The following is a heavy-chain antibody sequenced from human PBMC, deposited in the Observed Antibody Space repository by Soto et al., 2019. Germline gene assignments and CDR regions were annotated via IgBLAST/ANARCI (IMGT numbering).Heavy chain of an antibody. CDR1: GGSISSGDYD. V-gene: IGHV4-31*03. D-gene: IGHD3-16*01. J-gene: IGHJ6*02. CDR2: IYYSGST. Sequence: SETLSLTCTVSGGSISSGDYDWSWICQHPGKGLEWIGYIYYSGSTYYNPSLKSRVTISVDTSKNQFSLKLTSVTAADTAVYYCASRRRGGMDVWGQGTTVTVSS. CDR3: ASRRRGGMDV.